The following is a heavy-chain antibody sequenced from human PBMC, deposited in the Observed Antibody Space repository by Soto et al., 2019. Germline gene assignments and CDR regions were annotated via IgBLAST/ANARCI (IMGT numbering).Heavy chain of an antibody. V-gene: IGHV3-23*01. J-gene: IGHJ4*02. D-gene: IGHD2-15*01. CDR1: GFTFSSYA. Sequence: GGSLRLSCAASGFTFSSYAMKWVRQAPGKGLEWVSLIGGSGTRTYYADSVKGRFTISRDNSRNTLYLQMNSLRAEDTAVYYCAKDRCSGGSCDYWDYWGQGTPVTVSS. CDR3: AKDRCSGGSCDYWDY. CDR2: IGGSGTRT.